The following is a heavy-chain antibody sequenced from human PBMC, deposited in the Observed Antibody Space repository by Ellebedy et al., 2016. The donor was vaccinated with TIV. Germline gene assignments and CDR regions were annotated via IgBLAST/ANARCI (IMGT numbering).Heavy chain of an antibody. CDR3: ARGDLTRPYYYYGMDV. CDR2: IYYSGST. J-gene: IGHJ6*02. CDR1: GGSISSYY. V-gene: IGHV4-59*01. Sequence: MPSETLSLTCTVSGGSISSYYWSWIRQPPGKGLEWIGYIYYSGSTNYNPSLKSRVTISVDTSKNQFSLKLSSVTAADTAVYYCARGDLTRPYYYYGMDVWGQGTTVTVSS.